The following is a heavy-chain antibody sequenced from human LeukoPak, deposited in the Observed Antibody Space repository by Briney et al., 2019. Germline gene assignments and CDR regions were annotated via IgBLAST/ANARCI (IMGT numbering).Heavy chain of an antibody. J-gene: IGHJ4*02. V-gene: IGHV3-64*01. CDR3: ARDQGYNYGYGFDY. CDR1: GFTFSSYA. CDR2: ISSNGGNT. D-gene: IGHD5-18*01. Sequence: GGSLRLSCAASGFTFSSYAMHWVRQAPGKGLEYVSSISSNGGNTYYANSVKGRFTISRDNSKNTLYLQMGSLRAENMAVYYCARDQGYNYGYGFDYWGQGTLVTVSS.